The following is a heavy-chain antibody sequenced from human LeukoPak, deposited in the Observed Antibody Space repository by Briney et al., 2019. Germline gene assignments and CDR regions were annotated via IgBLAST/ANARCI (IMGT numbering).Heavy chain of an antibody. CDR3: ARDLSLDCSSTSCPLGY. D-gene: IGHD2-2*01. CDR1: GYTFTSYG. J-gene: IGHJ4*02. Sequence: ASVKVSCKASGYTFTSYGISWVRQAPGQGLEWMGWISAYNGNTNYAQKLQGRVTMTTDTSTSTAYMELRSLRSDDTAVYYCARDLSLDCSSTSCPLGYWGQGTLVTVSS. CDR2: ISAYNGNT. V-gene: IGHV1-18*01.